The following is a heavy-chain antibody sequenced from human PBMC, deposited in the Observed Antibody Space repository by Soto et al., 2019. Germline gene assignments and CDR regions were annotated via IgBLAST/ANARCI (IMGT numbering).Heavy chain of an antibody. V-gene: IGHV4-59*12. CDR1: GGSISNYY. CDR2: IFYSGST. J-gene: IGHJ5*02. D-gene: IGHD2-2*01. Sequence: SETLSLTCTVSGGSISNYYWSWIRQPPGKGLEWIGCIFYSGSTNYSPSLRCRVTISVDTSKNQFSLELSSVTAADTAVYYCARGYCISTSCSLYNWFDPWGQGTLVTVSS. CDR3: ARGYCISTSCSLYNWFDP.